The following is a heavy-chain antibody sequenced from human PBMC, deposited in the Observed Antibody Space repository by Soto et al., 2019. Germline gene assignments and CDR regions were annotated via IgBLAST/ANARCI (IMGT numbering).Heavy chain of an antibody. CDR1: GGSVSDKTYY. CDR2: VYYSGTT. V-gene: IGHV4-61*01. D-gene: IGHD4-17*01. CDR3: ARTTAVPNTLRSRYFFDY. J-gene: IGHJ4*02. Sequence: XETLSLTCSVSGGSVSDKTYYWSWIRQPPGKRLEWIGYVYYSGTTNYNPSLKSRVTISVDLSKNRYSLRLSSVTTADTALYYCARTTAVPNTLRSRYFFDYWGQGTLVTVSS.